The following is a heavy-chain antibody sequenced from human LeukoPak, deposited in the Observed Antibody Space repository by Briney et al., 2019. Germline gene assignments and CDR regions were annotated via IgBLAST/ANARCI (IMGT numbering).Heavy chain of an antibody. V-gene: IGHV4-39*01. CDR1: GGSISSSSYY. Sequence: SSETLSLTCTVSGGSISSSSYYWGWIRQPPGKGLEWIGSIYYSGSTYYNPSLKSRVTISVDTSKNQFSLKLSSVTAADTAVYYCARHEEVWRQGVGAFDIWGQGTMVTVSS. CDR3: ARHEEVWRQGVGAFDI. CDR2: IYYSGST. D-gene: IGHD2-8*01. J-gene: IGHJ3*02.